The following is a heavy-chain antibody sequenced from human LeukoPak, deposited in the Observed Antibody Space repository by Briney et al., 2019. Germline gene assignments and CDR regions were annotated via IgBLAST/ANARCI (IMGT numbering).Heavy chain of an antibody. CDR2: INWNGGST. CDR1: GFTFDDYG. Sequence: GGSLRLSCAASGFTFDDYGMSWVRQAPGKGLEWVSGINWNGGSTGYADSVKGRFTISRDNAKNSLYLQMNSLRAEDTAVYYCARDRYYDILTGYYKGDAIFDYWGQGTLVTVSS. V-gene: IGHV3-20*04. D-gene: IGHD3-9*01. J-gene: IGHJ4*02. CDR3: ARDRYYDILTGYYKGDAIFDY.